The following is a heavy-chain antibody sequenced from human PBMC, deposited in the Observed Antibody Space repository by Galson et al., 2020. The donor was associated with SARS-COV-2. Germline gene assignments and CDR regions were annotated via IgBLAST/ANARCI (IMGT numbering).Heavy chain of an antibody. CDR2: IRTKTHGATT. V-gene: IGHV3-49*03. J-gene: IGHJ4*02. D-gene: IGHD3-16*01. CDR1: GFTFGDYG. CDR3: TREGVEMLTLHPDFDY. Sequence: GGSLRLSCTTSGFTFGDYGLSWFRQAPGKGLEWVGFIRTKTHGATTKYAATVKGRFTISRDNSISIAYLQMTKLKTEDTVVYYCTREGVEMLTLHPDFDYWGQGTLVTVSS.